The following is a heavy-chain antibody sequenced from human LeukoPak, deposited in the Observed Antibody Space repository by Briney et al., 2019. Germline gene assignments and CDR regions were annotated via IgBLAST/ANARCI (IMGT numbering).Heavy chain of an antibody. V-gene: IGHV3-30*02. J-gene: IGHJ4*02. CDR2: IRYEGSNK. CDR1: GFTFSSYG. D-gene: IGHD3-22*01. Sequence: GGSLRLSCAASGFTFSSYGMHWVRQAPGKGLEWVAFIRYEGSNKYYADSVKGRFTIYRDNSKNTLYLQMNSLRAEDTAVYYCAKATTMMEGWFDYWGQGTLVTVSS. CDR3: AKATTMMEGWFDY.